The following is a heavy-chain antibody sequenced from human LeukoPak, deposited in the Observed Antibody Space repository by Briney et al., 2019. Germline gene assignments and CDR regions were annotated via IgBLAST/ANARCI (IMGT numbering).Heavy chain of an antibody. CDR1: GFTFSSYE. Sequence: PGGSLRLSCAASGFTFSSYEMNWVRQAPGKGLEWVSYISSSGSTIYYADSVKGRFTISRDNAKSSLYLQMNSLRAEDTAVYYCARADDYLSYFDYWGQGTLVTASS. D-gene: IGHD4-11*01. CDR2: ISSSGSTI. CDR3: ARADDYLSYFDY. V-gene: IGHV3-48*03. J-gene: IGHJ4*02.